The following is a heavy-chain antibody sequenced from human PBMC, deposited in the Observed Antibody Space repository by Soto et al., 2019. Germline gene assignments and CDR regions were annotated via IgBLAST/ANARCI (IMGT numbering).Heavy chain of an antibody. CDR3: ARHLGAAAGPVYGMDV. D-gene: IGHD6-13*01. Sequence: RGESLKIYCKGSGYSFTSYWIGWVRQMPGKGLEWMGIIYPGDSDTRYSPSFQGQVTISADKSISTAYLQWSSLKASDTAMYYCARHLGAAAGPVYGMDVWGKGPTVTNSS. CDR2: IYPGDSDT. CDR1: GYSFTSYW. V-gene: IGHV5-51*01. J-gene: IGHJ6*04.